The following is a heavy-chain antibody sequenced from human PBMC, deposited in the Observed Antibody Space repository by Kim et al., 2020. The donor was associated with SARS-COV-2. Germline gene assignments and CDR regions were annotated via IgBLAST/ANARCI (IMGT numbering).Heavy chain of an antibody. CDR1: GFTFSSYD. CDR3: ARSKPYYDILTGPHPYYGMDV. Sequence: GGSLRLSCAASGFTFSSYDMHWVRQATGKGLEWVSAIGTAGDTYYPGSVKGRFTISRENAKNSLYLQMNSLRAGDTAVYYCARSKPYYDILTGPHPYYGMDVWGQGTTVTVSS. CDR2: IGTAGDT. J-gene: IGHJ6*02. V-gene: IGHV3-13*04. D-gene: IGHD3-9*01.